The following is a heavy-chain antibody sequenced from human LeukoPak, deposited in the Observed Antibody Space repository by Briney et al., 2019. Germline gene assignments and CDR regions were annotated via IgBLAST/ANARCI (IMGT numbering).Heavy chain of an antibody. J-gene: IGHJ4*02. V-gene: IGHV4-34*01. CDR2: INHSGTT. Sequence: SETLSLTCAVYGESFSGYYWSWIRQPPGKGLTWIGEINHSGTTNYNPSLKSRVTISLDTSNRQFSLMLSSVTAAETAVYYCARGKYDSGGYYLDYWGQGTLVTVSS. CDR1: GESFSGYY. D-gene: IGHD3-22*01. CDR3: ARGKYDSGGYYLDY.